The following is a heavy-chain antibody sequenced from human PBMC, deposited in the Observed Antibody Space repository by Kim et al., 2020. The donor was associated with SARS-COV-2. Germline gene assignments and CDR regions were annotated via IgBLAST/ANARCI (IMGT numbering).Heavy chain of an antibody. CDR2: LHATGHSI. CDR3: VKEWATDGKNFDY. Sequence: ASVKVSCKASGYTFTSHYVHWVRQAPGQGLEWMGGLHATGHSINYAQKFQGRVTMATDTSTSTLYMELSSLTSDDTAIYYCVKEWATDGKNFDYWGQGTLVIVSS. D-gene: IGHD6-13*01. V-gene: IGHV1-46*01. J-gene: IGHJ4*02. CDR1: GYTFTSHY.